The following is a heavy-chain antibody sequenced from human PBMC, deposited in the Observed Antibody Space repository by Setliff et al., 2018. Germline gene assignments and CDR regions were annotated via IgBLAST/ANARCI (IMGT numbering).Heavy chain of an antibody. V-gene: IGHV4-38-2*01. J-gene: IGHJ4*02. Sequence: LSLTCAVSGYSISSDYNWGWIRQPPGKGLEWIGSIYYRGSTSYNSSLKSRVSISVDTSKNQFSLNLNAATAADTAVYYCATLTGDRGVDYWGQGRLVTVSS. CDR1: GYSISSDYN. D-gene: IGHD7-27*01. CDR3: ATLTGDRGVDY. CDR2: IYYRGST.